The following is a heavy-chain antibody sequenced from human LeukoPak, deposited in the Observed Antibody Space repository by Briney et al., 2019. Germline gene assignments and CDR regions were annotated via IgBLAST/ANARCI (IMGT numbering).Heavy chain of an antibody. CDR1: GFTFSSHS. Sequence: PGGSLRLSCAASGFTFSSHSLMWVRQAPGKGLEWVSSISPDSGYIYYADSVKGRFTISRDNAENSLFLQMNSPGAEDTAVYYCAPFSAVTHYYFDYWGQGTLVTVSS. CDR3: APFSAVTHYYFDY. D-gene: IGHD6-13*01. V-gene: IGHV3-21*01. J-gene: IGHJ4*02. CDR2: ISPDSGYI.